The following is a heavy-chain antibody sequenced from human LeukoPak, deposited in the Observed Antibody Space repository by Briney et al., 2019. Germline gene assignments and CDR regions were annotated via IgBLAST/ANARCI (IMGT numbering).Heavy chain of an antibody. CDR3: ARMARIGYFDY. D-gene: IGHD5-24*01. CDR2: IYYSGST. V-gene: IGHV4-39*01. Sequence: SETLSLTCTVSGGSISSSSYYWGWLRQPPGTGLEWIGNIYYSGSTYYNPSLKSRVTISVDTSKNQFSLKVTSVTAADTTVYYCARMARIGYFDYWGQGTLVTVSS. J-gene: IGHJ4*02. CDR1: GGSISSSSYY.